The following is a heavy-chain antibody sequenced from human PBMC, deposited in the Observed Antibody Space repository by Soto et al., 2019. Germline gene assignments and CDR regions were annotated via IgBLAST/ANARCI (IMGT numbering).Heavy chain of an antibody. CDR1: GFTFDDYA. CDR2: ISWNSGSI. J-gene: IGHJ3*02. CDR3: ARGYYDVHDDAFDI. Sequence: EVQLVESGGGLVQPGRSLRLSCAASGFTFDDYAMHWVRQAPGKGLEWVSGISWNSGSIGYADSVKGRFTISRDNAKNALYLQMNSLRAEDTALYYCARGYYDVHDDAFDIWGQGTMVTVAS. D-gene: IGHD3-3*01. V-gene: IGHV3-9*01.